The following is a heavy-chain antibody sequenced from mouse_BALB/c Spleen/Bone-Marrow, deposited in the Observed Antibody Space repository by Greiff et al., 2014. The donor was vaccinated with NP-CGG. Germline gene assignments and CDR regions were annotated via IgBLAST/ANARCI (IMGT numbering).Heavy chain of an antibody. V-gene: IGHV5-6*01. CDR2: ISSGGSYT. Sequence: VQLKESGGDLVKPGGSLKLSCAASGFTFSNYGMSWVRQTPDKRLEWVATISSGGSYTYYPDSLKGRFTFSRDNAKNTLYLQMSSLKSEDTAMYYCASPHYYDSCPWWYFDVWGAGTTVTVSS. J-gene: IGHJ1*01. CDR1: GFTFSNYG. CDR3: ASPHYYDSCPWWYFDV. D-gene: IGHD1-1*01.